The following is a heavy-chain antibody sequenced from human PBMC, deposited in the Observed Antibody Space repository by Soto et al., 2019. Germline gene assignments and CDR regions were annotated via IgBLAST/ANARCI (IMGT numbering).Heavy chain of an antibody. D-gene: IGHD2-2*01. V-gene: IGHV3-7*01. CDR1: GLTFSNYW. CDR2: INQDGSES. Sequence: EVQLVESGGGLVQPGGSLRLSCVVSGLTFSNYWMSWVRQAPGKGLEWVANINQDGSESYYVDSVKGRFTISRDNAKNSLYLQMTSLRAEDTAVYYCARPARECSSPGCANWGQGNVVTVSS. CDR3: ARPARECSSPGCAN. J-gene: IGHJ4*02.